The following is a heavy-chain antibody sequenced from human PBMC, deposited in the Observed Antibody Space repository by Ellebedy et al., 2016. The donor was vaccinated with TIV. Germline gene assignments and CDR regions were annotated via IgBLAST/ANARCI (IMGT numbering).Heavy chain of an antibody. V-gene: IGHV3-48*01. J-gene: IGHJ6*02. Sequence: PGGSLRLSCAASGFTFSSYSMNWVRQAPGKGLEWVSFISSISITIYYADSVKGRFTISSDNAKNSLYLQMNSLRAEDTAVYYCPRDLQWLATYYYYGMDVWGQGTTVTVSS. D-gene: IGHD6-19*01. CDR1: GFTFSSYS. CDR2: ISSISITI. CDR3: PRDLQWLATYYYYGMDV.